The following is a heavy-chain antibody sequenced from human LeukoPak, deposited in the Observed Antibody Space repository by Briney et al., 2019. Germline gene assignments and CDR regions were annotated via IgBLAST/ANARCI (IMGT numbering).Heavy chain of an antibody. CDR2: ISGMSSTI. D-gene: IGHD5-24*01. CDR1: GFTFRSYS. V-gene: IGHV3-48*02. Sequence: GGSLRLSCAASGFTFRSYSMMWVRQAPGKGMEWVSFISGMSSTIYYADSVKGRFTISRDNTHNSVYLRMDSLLDEYTGVDYCARDSSDAYNPEPGYWGQGTLVTVSS. CDR3: ARDSSDAYNPEPGY. J-gene: IGHJ4*02.